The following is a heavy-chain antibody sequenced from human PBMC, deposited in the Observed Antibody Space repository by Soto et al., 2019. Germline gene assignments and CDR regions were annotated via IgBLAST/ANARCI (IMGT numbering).Heavy chain of an antibody. CDR1: GGSISSGDYY. V-gene: IGHV4-30-4*01. CDR3: ARDEAGDNFDY. Sequence: SETLSLTCTVSGGSISSGDYYWSWIRQPPGKGLEWIGYIYYSGSTYYNPSLKSRVTISVDTSKNQFSLKLSSVTAADTAVYYCARDEAGDNFDYWGQGTLVTVSS. D-gene: IGHD3-16*01. CDR2: IYYSGST. J-gene: IGHJ4*02.